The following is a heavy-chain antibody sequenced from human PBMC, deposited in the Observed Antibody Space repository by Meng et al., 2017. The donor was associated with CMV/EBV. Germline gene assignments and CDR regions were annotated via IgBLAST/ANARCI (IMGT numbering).Heavy chain of an antibody. J-gene: IGHJ6*02. V-gene: IGHV3-74*01. D-gene: IGHD2-21*01. Sequence: GESLKISCAASGFTFSSHCMHWVRQAPGKGLEWVSLILPDGSDANYADSVKGRFTISRDNAKNTLFLQMNSLRAEDGAVYYCGRADCVSALVVWGQGATVTVSS. CDR2: ILPDGSDA. CDR1: GFTFSSHC. CDR3: GRADCVSALVV.